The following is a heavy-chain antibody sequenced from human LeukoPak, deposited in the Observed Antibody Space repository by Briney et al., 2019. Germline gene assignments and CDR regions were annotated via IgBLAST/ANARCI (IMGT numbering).Heavy chain of an antibody. Sequence: GGSLRLSCAASGFNFSIYSLNWVRQAPGKGLEWVSSITSSGRFRYYADSVKGRFTISRDNAHKSLFLQMSSLRPEDTAVYYCTGNYYGSGSYADFDYWGQGTLVTVSS. CDR2: ITSSGRFR. CDR1: GFNFSIYS. J-gene: IGHJ4*02. CDR3: TGNYYGSGSYADFDY. D-gene: IGHD3-10*01. V-gene: IGHV3-21*04.